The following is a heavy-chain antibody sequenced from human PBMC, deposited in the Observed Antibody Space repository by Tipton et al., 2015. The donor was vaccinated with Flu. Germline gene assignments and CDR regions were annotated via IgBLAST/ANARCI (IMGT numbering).Heavy chain of an antibody. CDR2: ISHSGTT. J-gene: IGHJ3*01. Sequence: LRLSCSVSGGSIRSHYWSWIRQPPGKGLEWIGYISHSGTTSYNPFLKSRLTLSLDTSKNQFSLGLSSVTAADTALYFCARQFCSSVTCYGDVAFDVWGQGTNVIVSS. CDR3: ARQFCSSVTCYGDVAFDV. V-gene: IGHV4-59*11. CDR1: GGSIRSHY. D-gene: IGHD2-2*01.